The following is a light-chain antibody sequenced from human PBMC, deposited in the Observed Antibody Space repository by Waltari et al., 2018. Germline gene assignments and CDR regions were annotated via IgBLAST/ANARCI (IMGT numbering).Light chain of an antibody. Sequence: DIQMTQYPSSLSASVGDRVTITCQASQDISKSLNWYQQKPGKAPNLLIYDASNLQRGVPSRFSGSGSETHFTFTINSLQPEDIATYYCQQFANLPLTFGGGTKVQIK. CDR3: QQFANLPLT. V-gene: IGKV1-33*01. CDR1: QDISKS. CDR2: DAS. J-gene: IGKJ4*01.